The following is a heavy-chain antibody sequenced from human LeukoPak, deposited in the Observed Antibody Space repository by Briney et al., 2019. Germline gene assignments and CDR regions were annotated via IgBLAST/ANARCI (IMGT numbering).Heavy chain of an antibody. CDR2: INHSGST. V-gene: IGHV4-34*01. Sequence: PSETLSLTCAVYGGSFSGYYWSWIRQPSGKGLEWIGEINHSGSTNYNPSLKSRVTISVDTSKNQFSLKLSSVTAADTAVYYCARGPGVGAIPSPFDYWGQGTLVTVSS. D-gene: IGHD1-26*01. J-gene: IGHJ4*02. CDR3: ARGPGVGAIPSPFDY. CDR1: GGSFSGYY.